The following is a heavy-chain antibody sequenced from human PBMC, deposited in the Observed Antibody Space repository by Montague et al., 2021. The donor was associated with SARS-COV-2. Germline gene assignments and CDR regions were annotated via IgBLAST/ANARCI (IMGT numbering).Heavy chain of an antibody. V-gene: IGHV3-33*01. D-gene: IGHD4-17*01. J-gene: IGHJ6*02. Sequence: SLRLPCAASGFTFSSYGMHWVRQAPGKGLEWVAVIWYDGSNKYYADSVKGRFTISRDNSKNTLYLQMNSLRAEDTAVYYCASDYGDYRNYYYYYGMDVWGQGTTVTVSS. CDR1: GFTFSSYG. CDR2: IWYDGSNK. CDR3: ASDYGDYRNYYYYYGMDV.